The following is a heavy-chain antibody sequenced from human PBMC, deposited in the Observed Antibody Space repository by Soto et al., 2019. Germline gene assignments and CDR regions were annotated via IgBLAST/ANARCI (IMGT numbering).Heavy chain of an antibody. V-gene: IGHV4-31*03. Sequence: SETLSLTCTVSGGSISSGGYYWSWIRQHPGKGLEWIGYIYYSGSTYYNPSLKSRVTISVDTSKNQFSLKLSSVTAADTAVYYCARVGDYYYCGMDVWGQGTTVTVSS. J-gene: IGHJ6*02. CDR1: GGSISSGGYY. CDR3: ARVGDYYYCGMDV. CDR2: IYYSGST.